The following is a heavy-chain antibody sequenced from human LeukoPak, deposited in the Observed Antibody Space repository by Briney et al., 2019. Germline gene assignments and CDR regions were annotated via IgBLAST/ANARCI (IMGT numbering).Heavy chain of an antibody. Sequence: ASVKVSCKASGYTFTSYAMNWVRQAPGQGFGWMGWINTNTGNPTYAQGFTGRFVFSLDTSVSTAYLQISSLKAEDTAMYYCAREVLLIYGSGYTYYYYYMDVWGKGTTVTVSS. D-gene: IGHD3-10*01. V-gene: IGHV7-4-1*02. CDR3: AREVLLIYGSGYTYYYYYMDV. CDR2: INTNTGNP. CDR1: GYTFTSYA. J-gene: IGHJ6*03.